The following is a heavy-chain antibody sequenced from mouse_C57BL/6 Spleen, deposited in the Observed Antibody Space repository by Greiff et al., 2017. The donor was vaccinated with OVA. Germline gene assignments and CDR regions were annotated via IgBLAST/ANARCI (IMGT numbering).Heavy chain of an antibody. CDR1: GYTFTSYD. D-gene: IGHD1-1*01. J-gene: IGHJ4*01. Sequence: VKLQESGPELVKPGASVKLSCKASGYTFTSYDINWVKQRPGQGLEWIGWIYPRDGSTKYNEKFKGKATLTVDTSSSTAYMELHSLTSEDSAVYFCATGYGSSYDYAMDYWGQGTSVTVSS. CDR2: IYPRDGST. V-gene: IGHV1-85*01. CDR3: ATGYGSSYDYAMDY.